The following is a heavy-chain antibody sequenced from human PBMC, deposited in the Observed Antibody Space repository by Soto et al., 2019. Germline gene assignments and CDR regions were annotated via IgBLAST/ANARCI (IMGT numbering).Heavy chain of an antibody. CDR1: GYTFTSYD. Sequence: GASVKVSCKASGYTFTSYDINWVRQATGQGLEWMGWMNPNSGNTGYAQKFQGRVTITRDTSASTAYMELSSLRSEDTAVYYCARGARRFLEWLPPRGMDVWGQGTTVTVSS. CDR3: ARGARRFLEWLPPRGMDV. V-gene: IGHV1-8*01. D-gene: IGHD3-3*01. J-gene: IGHJ6*02. CDR2: MNPNSGNT.